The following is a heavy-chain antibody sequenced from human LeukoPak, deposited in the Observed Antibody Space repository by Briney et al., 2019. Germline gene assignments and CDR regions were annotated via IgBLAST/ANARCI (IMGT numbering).Heavy chain of an antibody. Sequence: TSETLSLTCTVSGGSISSGIYYWSWIRQPAGKGLEWIGRIYTSGSTNYNPSLKSRVTISVDTSKNQFSLKLSSVTAADTAVYYCARGIPRRAFDIWGQGTMVTVSS. V-gene: IGHV4-61*02. CDR2: IYTSGST. CDR3: ARGIPRRAFDI. CDR1: GGSISSGIYY. J-gene: IGHJ3*02.